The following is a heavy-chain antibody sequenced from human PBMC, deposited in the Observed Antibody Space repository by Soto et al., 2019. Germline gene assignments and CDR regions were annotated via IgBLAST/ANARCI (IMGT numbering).Heavy chain of an antibody. Sequence: SETLSLTCGVYRGSFSDCFWSWIRQPPGKGLEWIGEINHSGATTYNPSLKSRVTISVDTSKNQFSLEVRSVTAADTAVYYCARLRYYGSGKPVDYWGQGTLVTVS. CDR3: ARLRYYGSGKPVDY. J-gene: IGHJ4*02. CDR2: INHSGAT. CDR1: RGSFSDCF. V-gene: IGHV4-34*01. D-gene: IGHD3-10*01.